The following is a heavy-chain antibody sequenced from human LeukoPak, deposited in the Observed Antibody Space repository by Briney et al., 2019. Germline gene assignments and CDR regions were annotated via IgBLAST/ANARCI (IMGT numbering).Heavy chain of an antibody. CDR2: IKSDESSA. CDR1: GFSVSSYW. Sequence: GGSLRLSCAASGFSVSSYWMHWVRQAPGKGLVWVSRIKSDESSASYADSVKGRFTISRDNAKNTLYLQMNSLRAGDTAVYYCARGSSSGNSLGPIDFWGQGTLVTVSS. CDR3: ARGSSSGNSLGPIDF. D-gene: IGHD3-22*01. J-gene: IGHJ4*02. V-gene: IGHV3-74*01.